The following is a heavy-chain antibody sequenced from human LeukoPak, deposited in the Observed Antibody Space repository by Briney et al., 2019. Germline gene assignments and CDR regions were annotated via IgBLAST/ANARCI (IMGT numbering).Heavy chain of an antibody. V-gene: IGHV5-51*01. CDR1: GYIFTCYG. D-gene: IGHD6-13*01. Sequence: GQPLNISSKGSGYIFTCYGIGSVREMRSHRLGCMSIIYLANSDTRYSPSFQGQVTISADKSISTAYLQWSSLKASDTAMYYCARLGLSRIAAAYPDYWGQGTLVTVSS. CDR3: ARLGLSRIAAAYPDY. J-gene: IGHJ4*02. CDR2: IYLANSDT.